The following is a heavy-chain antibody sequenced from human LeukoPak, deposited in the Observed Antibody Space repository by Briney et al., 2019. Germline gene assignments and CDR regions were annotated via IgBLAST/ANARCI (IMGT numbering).Heavy chain of an antibody. Sequence: PGGSLRLSCAASGFTFSSYWMHWLRQAPGKGLVWVSRINSGGSSTCYADSVKGRFTISRDNAKNTLYLQMNSLRAEDTAVYYCARVSVATYYYYGMDVWGQGTTVSVSS. CDR2: INSGGSST. D-gene: IGHD2-15*01. J-gene: IGHJ6*02. V-gene: IGHV3-74*01. CDR3: ARVSVATYYYYGMDV. CDR1: GFTFSSYW.